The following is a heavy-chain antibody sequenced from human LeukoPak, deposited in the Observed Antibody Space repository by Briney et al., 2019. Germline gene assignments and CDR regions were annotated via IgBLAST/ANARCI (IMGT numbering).Heavy chain of an antibody. CDR2: ICGYNGNT. D-gene: IGHD3-10*01. J-gene: IGHJ6*02. Sequence: ASVKVSRKTSAYTFTSYGINWVRRAPGQGLEWMGWICGYNGNTKYAQDFQGRVTMTTDTSTSTAYMELRSLRSDDTAVHYCARELGGAGSYFFPYYVMDVWGQGTTVTVSS. CDR1: AYTFTSYG. V-gene: IGHV1-18*01. CDR3: ARELGGAGSYFFPYYVMDV.